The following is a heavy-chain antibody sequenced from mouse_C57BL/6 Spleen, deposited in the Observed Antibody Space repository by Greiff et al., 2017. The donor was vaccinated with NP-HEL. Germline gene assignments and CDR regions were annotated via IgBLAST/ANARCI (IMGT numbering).Heavy chain of an antibody. Sequence: VQLQQSGPGLVQPSQSLSITCTVSGFSLTSYGVHWVRQSPGKGLEWLGVIWSGGSTDYNAAFISRLSISKDNSKSQVFFKMNSLQADDPAIYYCASYYGNPYWYFDVWGTGTTVTVSS. CDR3: ASYYGNPYWYFDV. V-gene: IGHV2-2*01. J-gene: IGHJ1*03. CDR1: GFSLTSYG. CDR2: IWSGGST. D-gene: IGHD2-1*01.